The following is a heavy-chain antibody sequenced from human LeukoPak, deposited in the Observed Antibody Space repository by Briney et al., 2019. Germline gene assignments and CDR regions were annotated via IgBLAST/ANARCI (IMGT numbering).Heavy chain of an antibody. D-gene: IGHD6-13*01. CDR2: IYSGGST. J-gene: IGHJ4*02. Sequence: GGSLRLSCAASGFTVSSNYMSWVRQAPGKGLEWVSVIYSGGSTYYADSVKGRFTISRDNSKNTLYLQMNSLKTEDTAVYYCTQGSSWYYFDYWGQGTLVTVSS. CDR1: GFTVSSNY. V-gene: IGHV3-53*01. CDR3: TQGSSWYYFDY.